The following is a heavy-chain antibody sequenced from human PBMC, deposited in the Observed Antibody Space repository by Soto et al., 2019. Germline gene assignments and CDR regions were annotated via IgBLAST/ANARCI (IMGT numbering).Heavy chain of an antibody. V-gene: IGHV3-48*04. D-gene: IGHD2-2*01. CDR3: ARRVVPAAMYYFDY. Sequence: PGGSLRLSCAASGFTFSIYSMNWVRQGPGKGLEWVSYISSSRSTIYYADSVKGRFTISRDNAKNSLYLQMNSLRAEDTAVYYCARRVVPAAMYYFDYWGQGTLVTVSS. J-gene: IGHJ4*02. CDR1: GFTFSIYS. CDR2: ISSSRSTI.